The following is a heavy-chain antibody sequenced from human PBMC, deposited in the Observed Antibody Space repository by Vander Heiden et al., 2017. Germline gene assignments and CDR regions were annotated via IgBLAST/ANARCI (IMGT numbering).Heavy chain of an antibody. D-gene: IGHD7-27*01. J-gene: IGHJ4*02. CDR1: GFTFSDDY. V-gene: IGHV3-11*01. CDR3: ARNWEYFDY. Sequence: QVQPVESGGGLVKPGGSLRVSRVASGFTFSDDYMSWIRQDPGKGLEWVSYISISGSTIYYADSVKGRFTISRDNAKNSRYLQMNSLRAEDTAVYYCARNWEYFDYWGQGTLVTVSS. CDR2: ISISGSTI.